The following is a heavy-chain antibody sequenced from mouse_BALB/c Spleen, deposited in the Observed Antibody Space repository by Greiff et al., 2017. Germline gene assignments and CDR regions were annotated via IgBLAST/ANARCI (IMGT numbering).Heavy chain of an antibody. Sequence: EVKLVESGGGLVKPGGSLKLSCAASGFAFSSYDMSWVRQTPEKRLEWVAYISSGGGSTYYPDTVKGRFTISRDNAKNTLYLQMSSLKSEDTAMYYCARHEADYRYAWYFDVWGAGTTVTVSS. CDR3: ARHEADYRYAWYFDV. CDR1: GFAFSSYD. CDR2: ISSGGGST. V-gene: IGHV5-12-1*01. J-gene: IGHJ1*01. D-gene: IGHD2-14*01.